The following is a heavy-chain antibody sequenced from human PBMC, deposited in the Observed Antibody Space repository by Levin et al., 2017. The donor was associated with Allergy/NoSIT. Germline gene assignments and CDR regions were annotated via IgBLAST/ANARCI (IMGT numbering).Heavy chain of an antibody. Sequence: PGGSLRLSCAASGFTFSSYAMSWVRQAPGKGLEWVSAISGSGGSTYYADSVKGRFTISRDNSKNTLYLQMNSLRAEDTAVYYCAKDPRRPYGIAAALWGQGTLVTVSS. CDR1: GFTFSSYA. CDR2: ISGSGGST. CDR3: AKDPRRPYGIAAAL. D-gene: IGHD6-13*01. J-gene: IGHJ4*02. V-gene: IGHV3-23*01.